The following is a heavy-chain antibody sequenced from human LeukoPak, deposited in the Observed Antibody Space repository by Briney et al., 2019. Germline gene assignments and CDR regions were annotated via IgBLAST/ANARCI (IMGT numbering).Heavy chain of an antibody. Sequence: PSETLSLTCTVSGGSVSRGSYYWSWIRQPPGKGLEWISYISSSSSAIYYADSVKGRFTISRDNAKNSLYLQMSSLRDEDTAVYYCAQKGGTDHWGQGTLVTVSS. J-gene: IGHJ4*02. CDR3: AQKGGTDH. V-gene: IGHV3-48*02. CDR2: ISSSSSAI. D-gene: IGHD2-15*01. CDR1: GGSVSRGSYY.